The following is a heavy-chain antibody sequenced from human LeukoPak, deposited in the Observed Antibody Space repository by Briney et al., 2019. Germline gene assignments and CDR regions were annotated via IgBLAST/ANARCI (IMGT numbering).Heavy chain of an antibody. CDR3: ASEPDYGDYTLDY. CDR2: INSDGSST. J-gene: IGHJ4*02. Sequence: GGSLGLSCAASGFTFSSYWMHWVRQAPGKGLVWISRINSDGSSTSYADSVKGRFTISRDNAKNTLYLQMNSLRAEDTAVYYCASEPDYGDYTLDYWGQGTLVTVSS. D-gene: IGHD4-17*01. V-gene: IGHV3-74*01. CDR1: GFTFSSYW.